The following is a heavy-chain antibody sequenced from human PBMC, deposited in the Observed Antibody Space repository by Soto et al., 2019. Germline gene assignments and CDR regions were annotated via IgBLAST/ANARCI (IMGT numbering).Heavy chain of an antibody. D-gene: IGHD2-2*01. V-gene: IGHV3-74*01. CDR3: ATLPSYCSSTSCHTNDGGMDV. CDR2: INSDGSST. Sequence: HPGGSLRLSCAASGFTFSSYWMHWVRQAPGKGLVWVSRINSDGSSTSYADSVKGRFTISRDNAKNTLYLQMNSLRAEDTAVYYCATLPSYCSSTSCHTNDGGMDVWGQGTTVTVSS. CDR1: GFTFSSYW. J-gene: IGHJ6*02.